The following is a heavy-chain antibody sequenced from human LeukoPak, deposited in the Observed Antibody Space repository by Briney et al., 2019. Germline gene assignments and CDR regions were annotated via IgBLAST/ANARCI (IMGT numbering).Heavy chain of an antibody. CDR1: GGSFSGYY. D-gene: IGHD6-6*01. J-gene: IGHJ4*02. CDR3: ARVVPRSSSFDY. CDR2: INHSGST. Sequence: PSEILSLTCAVYGGSFSGYYWSWIRQPPGKGLEWIGEINHSGSTNYNPSLKSRVTIPVDTSKNQFSLKLSSVTAADTAVYYCARVVPRSSSFDYWGQGTLVTVSS. V-gene: IGHV4-34*01.